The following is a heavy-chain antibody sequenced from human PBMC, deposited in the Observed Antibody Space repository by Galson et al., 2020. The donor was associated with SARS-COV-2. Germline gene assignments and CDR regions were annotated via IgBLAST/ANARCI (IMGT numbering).Heavy chain of an antibody. CDR3: ARQGVNMIGLVTVPGLYFDL. V-gene: IGHV4-38-2*02. J-gene: IGHJ2*01. CDR1: GYSVSTTNY. CDR2: VYPSGTT. Sequence: SETLSLTCTVSGYSVSTTNYWGWVRQPPGRGLEWIGSVYPSGTTYYNPSLKSRVTISVDTSKNQFSLRLDSVTAADTALYYCARQGVNMIGLVTVPGLYFDLWGRGTLVTVSS. D-gene: IGHD3-22*01.